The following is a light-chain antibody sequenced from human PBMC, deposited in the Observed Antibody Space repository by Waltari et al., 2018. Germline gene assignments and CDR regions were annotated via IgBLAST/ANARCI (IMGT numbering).Light chain of an antibody. V-gene: IGKV1-39*01. J-gene: IGKJ3*01. Sequence: DIQMTQSPSSLSASVADTVTITCLASQSISTYFNWYQQNPGKAPKLLISAVSNLQSGVPSRFTGSGSGTDFTLTINSLQPEDFATYYCQQSYRTPFTFGPGTKVDI. CDR3: QQSYRTPFT. CDR2: AVS. CDR1: QSISTY.